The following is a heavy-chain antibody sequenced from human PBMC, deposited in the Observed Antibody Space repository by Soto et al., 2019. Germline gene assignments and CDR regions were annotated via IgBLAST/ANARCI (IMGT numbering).Heavy chain of an antibody. CDR1: GFTVSSNY. J-gene: IGHJ6*04. CDR3: ARDPPAPRHGMDV. Sequence: EVQLVETGGGLIQPGGSLRLSCAASGFTVSSNYMSWVRQAPGKGLEWVSVIYSGGSTYYADSVRGRITIFRDNSKNTLYLKMKSLRAEDTAVNYGARDPPAPRHGMDVWGKGTTVTVSP. CDR2: IYSGGST. V-gene: IGHV3-53*02.